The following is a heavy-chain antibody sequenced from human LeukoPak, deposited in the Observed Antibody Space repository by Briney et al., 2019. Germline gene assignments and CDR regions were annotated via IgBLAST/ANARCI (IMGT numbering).Heavy chain of an antibody. CDR3: ARASNSSSSGLIY. CDR1: GGTLSSYA. D-gene: IGHD6-6*01. J-gene: IGHJ4*02. CDR2: IIPILGIA. V-gene: IGHV1-69*04. Sequence: SVKVSCKASGGTLSSYAISWVRQAPGQGLEWMGRIIPILGIANYAQKFQGRVTITADKSTSTAYMELSSLRSEDTAVYYCARASNSSSSGLIYWGQGTLVTVSS.